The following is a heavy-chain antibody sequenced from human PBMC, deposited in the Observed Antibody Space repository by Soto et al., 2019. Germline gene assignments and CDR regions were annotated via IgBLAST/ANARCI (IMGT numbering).Heavy chain of an antibody. CDR3: ARAGRWRPFDH. D-gene: IGHD3-3*01. CDR1: GGSISSGDYF. J-gene: IGHJ4*02. V-gene: IGHV4-30-4*01. Sequence: QVQLQESGPGLVKPSQTLSLTCTVSGGSISSGDYFWSWIRQPPGKDLEWIGYIYHSGSTNYNPSLKSRVTISLDTSENQSSLNLTPVTAADTAVYYCARAGRWRPFDHRCQGTQVTVSS. CDR2: IYHSGST.